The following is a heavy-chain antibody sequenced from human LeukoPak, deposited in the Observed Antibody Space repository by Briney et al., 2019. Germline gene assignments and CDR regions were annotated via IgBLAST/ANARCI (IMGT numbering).Heavy chain of an antibody. CDR1: GYTFTSYY. J-gene: IGHJ5*02. Sequence: SVKVSCKASGYTFTSYYMHWVRQAPGQGLEWMGIINPSGGSTSYAQKFQGRVTMTRNTPISTAYMELSSLRSEDTAVYYCARGPSAYCSGGSCYSGSAWFDPWGQGTLVTVSS. CDR3: ARGPSAYCSGGSCYSGSAWFDP. D-gene: IGHD2-15*01. CDR2: INPSGGST. V-gene: IGHV1-46*01.